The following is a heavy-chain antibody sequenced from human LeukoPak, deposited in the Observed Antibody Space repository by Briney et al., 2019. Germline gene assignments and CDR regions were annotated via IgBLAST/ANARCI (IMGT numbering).Heavy chain of an antibody. J-gene: IGHJ4*02. Sequence: GASVKVSCKASGGTFSSYAISWVRQAPGQGLEWMGRIIPILGIANYAQKFQGRVTITADKSTSTAYMELSSLRSEDTAVYYCARDLDYYGSGSYWGYWGQGTLVTVSS. CDR3: ARDLDYYGSGSYWGY. CDR1: GGTFSSYA. D-gene: IGHD3-10*01. V-gene: IGHV1-69*04. CDR2: IIPILGIA.